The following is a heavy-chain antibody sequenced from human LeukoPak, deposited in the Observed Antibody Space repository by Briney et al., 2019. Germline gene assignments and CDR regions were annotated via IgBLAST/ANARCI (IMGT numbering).Heavy chain of an antibody. CDR1: GFTFSSYV. D-gene: IGHD6-19*01. J-gene: IGHJ4*02. Sequence: PGGSLRLSCAASGFTFSSYVMSWVRQAPGKGLEWVSTVTGSGGSTYYADSVKGRFTISRDNSKNKLYLQMNSLRAEDTAIYYCAKLGGYSSTSSDHWGQGSLVTVSS. CDR3: AKLGGYSSTSSDH. V-gene: IGHV3-23*01. CDR2: VTGSGGST.